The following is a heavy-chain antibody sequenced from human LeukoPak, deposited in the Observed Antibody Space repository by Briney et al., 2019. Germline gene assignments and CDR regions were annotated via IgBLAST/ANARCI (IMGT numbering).Heavy chain of an antibody. CDR3: TRDPRHFDS. D-gene: IGHD6-6*01. CDR2: ITGSSSYI. Sequence: GGSLRLSCAASGFTFSTYSMNWVRQAPGKGLEWVSSITGSSSYIYYADSVKGRFTISRDNAKNSLYLQMSSLRVEDTAVYYCTRDPRHFDSCGQGTLVTVSS. CDR1: GFTFSTYS. J-gene: IGHJ5*01. V-gene: IGHV3-21*01.